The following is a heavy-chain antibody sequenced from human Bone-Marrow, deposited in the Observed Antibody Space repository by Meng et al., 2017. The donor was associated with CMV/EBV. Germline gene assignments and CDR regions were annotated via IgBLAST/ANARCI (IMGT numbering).Heavy chain of an antibody. J-gene: IGHJ4*02. CDR1: GFTFSSYS. V-gene: IGHV3-21*01. Sequence: GGSLRLSCAASGFTFSSYSINWVRQAPGKGLEWVSSISSSSSYIYYADSVKGRFTISRDNAKNSLYLQMNSLRAEDTAVYYCARAFPMETYYDFWSGYWGVYFDYWGQGTLVTVSS. CDR3: ARAFPMETYYDFWSGYWGVYFDY. CDR2: ISSSSSYI. D-gene: IGHD3-3*01.